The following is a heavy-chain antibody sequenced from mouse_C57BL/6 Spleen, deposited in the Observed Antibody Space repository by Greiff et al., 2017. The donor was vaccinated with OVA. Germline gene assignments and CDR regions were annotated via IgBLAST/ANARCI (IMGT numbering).Heavy chain of an antibody. Sequence: VQLQESGPELVKPGASVKISCKASGYAFSSSWMNWVKQRPGKGLEWIGRIYPGDGDTNYNGKFKGKATLTADKSSSTAYMQLSSLTSEDSAVYFCAREEDGYGNLYYFDYWGQGTTLTVSS. CDR3: AREEDGYGNLYYFDY. D-gene: IGHD2-1*01. V-gene: IGHV1-82*01. CDR1: GYAFSSSW. J-gene: IGHJ2*01. CDR2: IYPGDGDT.